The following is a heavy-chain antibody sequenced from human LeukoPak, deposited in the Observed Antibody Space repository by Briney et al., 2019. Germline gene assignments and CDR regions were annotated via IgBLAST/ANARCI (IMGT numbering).Heavy chain of an antibody. V-gene: IGHV4-39*07. CDR1: GGSISSSSYY. D-gene: IGHD3-22*01. CDR3: ARDSLGLGYYDSSGYQGAGFDY. J-gene: IGHJ4*02. CDR2: IYYSGST. Sequence: KTSETLSLTCTVSGGSISSSSYYWGWIRQPPGKGLEWIGSIYYSGSTYYNPSLKSRVTISLDTSKNQFSLKLSSVTAADTAVYYCARDSLGLGYYDSSGYQGAGFDYWGQGTLVTVSS.